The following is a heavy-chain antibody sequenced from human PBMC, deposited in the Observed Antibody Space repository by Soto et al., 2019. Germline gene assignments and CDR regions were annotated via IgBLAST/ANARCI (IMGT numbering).Heavy chain of an antibody. CDR1: GGSISSYY. D-gene: IGHD3-22*01. J-gene: IGHJ4*02. Sequence: SETLSLTCTVSGGSISSYYWSWIRQPPGKGLEWIGYMYYSGSTNYNPSLKSRVTISVDTSKNQFSLKLSSVTAADTAVYYCGGKNYDSSGYFDYWGQGTLVTVSA. CDR3: GGKNYDSSGYFDY. CDR2: MYYSGST. V-gene: IGHV4-59*01.